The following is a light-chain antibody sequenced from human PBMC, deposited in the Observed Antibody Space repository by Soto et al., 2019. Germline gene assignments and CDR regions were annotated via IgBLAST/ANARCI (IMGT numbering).Light chain of an antibody. CDR2: AAS. CDR3: QKYGSYPWA. Sequence: DIQLTQSPSFLSASVGDRVTITCRASQGISSYLAWYQQKPGKAPKLLIYAASTLQSGVPSRFSGSGSGTEFTLTISSLQPDDFATYYCQKYGSYPWAFGQGTRVEV. V-gene: IGKV1-9*01. CDR1: QGISSY. J-gene: IGKJ1*01.